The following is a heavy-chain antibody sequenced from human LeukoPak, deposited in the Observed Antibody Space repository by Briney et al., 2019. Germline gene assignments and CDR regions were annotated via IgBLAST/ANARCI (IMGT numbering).Heavy chain of an antibody. CDR1: GYTFTIYG. CDR2: ISAYNVNT. V-gene: IGHV1-18*01. D-gene: IGHD2-2*02. J-gene: IGHJ4*02. CDR3: ARVPKRGYCSSTSCYTQPFDY. Sequence: AAVKVSCTASGYTFTIYGISWVGQAPGQGKEWMGWISAYNVNTTYAQKLQGRVTMTTDTSTSTAYMDLRSLRSDDTAVYYCARVPKRGYCSSTSCYTQPFDYWGQGTLVTVSS.